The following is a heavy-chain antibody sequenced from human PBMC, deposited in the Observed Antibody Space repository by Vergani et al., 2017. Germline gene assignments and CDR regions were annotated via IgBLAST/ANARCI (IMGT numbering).Heavy chain of an antibody. CDR2: IYYSGST. CDR3: ASDSRDCSGGSCYGY. Sequence: QVQLQESGPGLVKPSETLSLTCTVSGGSISSYYWSWIRQPPGKGLEWFGYIYYSGSTNYNPSLKSRVTISVDTSKNQFSLKLSSVTAADTAVYYCASDSRDCSGGSCYGYWGQGTLVTVSS. D-gene: IGHD2-15*01. V-gene: IGHV4-59*01. CDR1: GGSISSYY. J-gene: IGHJ4*02.